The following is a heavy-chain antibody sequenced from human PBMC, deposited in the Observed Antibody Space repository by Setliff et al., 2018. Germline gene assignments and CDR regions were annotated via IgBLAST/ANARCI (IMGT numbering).Heavy chain of an antibody. D-gene: IGHD2-15*01. CDR1: SAYY. CDR2: ISSSGSLI. CDR3: AKPLYCSGDSCLQDLSSGDRWYFDY. Sequence: SAYYWAWIRQTPGKGLVWVAYISSSGSLIYYPDSVKGRFTISRDNAKKSVDLQMNSLRAEDTAVYYCAKPLYCSGDSCLQDLSSGDRWYFDYWGQGTLVTVSS. J-gene: IGHJ4*02. V-gene: IGHV3-11*04.